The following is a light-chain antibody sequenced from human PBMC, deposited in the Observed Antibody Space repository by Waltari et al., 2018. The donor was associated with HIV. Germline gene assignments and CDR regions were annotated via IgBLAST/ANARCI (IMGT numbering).Light chain of an antibody. Sequence: QSALTQPASVSGSFGQSITLSCTGTSSAVGSYNLVSWYQYHPGKAPKLIIYEVSKRPSGVSNRFSGSKSGNTASLTVSGLQAEDEAHYYCCSYARSGIPFGGGTKLTVL. CDR1: SSAVGSYNL. CDR3: CSYARSGIP. J-gene: IGLJ2*01. CDR2: EVS. V-gene: IGLV2-23*02.